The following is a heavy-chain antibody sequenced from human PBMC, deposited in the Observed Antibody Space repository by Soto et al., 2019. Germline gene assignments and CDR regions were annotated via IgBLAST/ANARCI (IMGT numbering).Heavy chain of an antibody. Sequence: LRVSCAASGFSFTTYVMHWVRQAPGKGLEWVAVISHDGSYKYYGDAVKGRFTISRDTSKNAVYLEMNSLRPEDTAVYYCAKGLLAIVGTTLPRDAFNIWGQGTMVTVSS. V-gene: IGHV3-30*18. CDR2: ISHDGSYK. CDR3: AKGLLAIVGTTLPRDAFNI. CDR1: GFSFTTYV. J-gene: IGHJ3*02. D-gene: IGHD1-26*01.